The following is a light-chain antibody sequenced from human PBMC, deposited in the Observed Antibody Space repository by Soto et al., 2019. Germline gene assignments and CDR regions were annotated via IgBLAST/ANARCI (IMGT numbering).Light chain of an antibody. CDR1: QTINSG. Sequence: DIPMTQSPSTLSASVGDRVTITCRASQTINSGLAWYQQKPGKAPKVLIYDASTLESGVPSRFSGSGSGTEFTLTISSLQPDDFATYYCQQYKSYKTFGQGTKVDIK. CDR3: QQYKSYKT. V-gene: IGKV1-5*01. J-gene: IGKJ1*01. CDR2: DAS.